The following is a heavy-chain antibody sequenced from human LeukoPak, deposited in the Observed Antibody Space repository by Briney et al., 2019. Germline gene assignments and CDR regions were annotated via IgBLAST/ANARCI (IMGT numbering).Heavy chain of an antibody. Sequence: SETLSLTCAVYGGSFSGYYWSWIRQPPGKGLEWIGEINHSGSTNYNPSLKSRVTISVDTSKNQFSLKLSSVTAADTAVYYCARGLGDSSGYYFDYWGQGTLVTVSS. CDR3: ARGLGDSSGYYFDY. J-gene: IGHJ4*02. CDR2: INHSGST. CDR1: GGSFSGYY. D-gene: IGHD3-22*01. V-gene: IGHV4-34*01.